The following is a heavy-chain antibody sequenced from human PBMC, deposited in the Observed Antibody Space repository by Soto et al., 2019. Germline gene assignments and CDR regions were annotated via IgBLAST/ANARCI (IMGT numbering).Heavy chain of an antibody. CDR2: IIPIFGTA. V-gene: IGHV1-69*06. Sequence: SVKVSCKASGGTFSRYAISWVRQAPGQGLEWMGGIIPIFGTANYAQKFQGRVTITADKSTSTAYMELSSLRSEDTAVYYCARHSKRMVRGVIIYYYYGMDVWGQGTTVTVSS. D-gene: IGHD3-10*01. J-gene: IGHJ6*02. CDR3: ARHSKRMVRGVIIYYYYGMDV. CDR1: GGTFSRYA.